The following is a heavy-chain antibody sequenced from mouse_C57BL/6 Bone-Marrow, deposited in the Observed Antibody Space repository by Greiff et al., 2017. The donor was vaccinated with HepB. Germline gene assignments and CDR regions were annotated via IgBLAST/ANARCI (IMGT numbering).Heavy chain of an antibody. CDR3: ATITTVVPPWYFDV. V-gene: IGHV1-39*01. D-gene: IGHD1-1*01. CDR2: INPNYGTT. CDR1: GYSFTDYN. Sequence: VQLQQSGPELVKPGASVKISCKASGYSFTDYNMNWVKQSNGKSLEWIGVINPNYGTTSYNQKFKGKATLTVDQASSTAYMQLNSLTSEDSAVSYCATITTVVPPWYFDVWGTGTTVTVSS. J-gene: IGHJ1*03.